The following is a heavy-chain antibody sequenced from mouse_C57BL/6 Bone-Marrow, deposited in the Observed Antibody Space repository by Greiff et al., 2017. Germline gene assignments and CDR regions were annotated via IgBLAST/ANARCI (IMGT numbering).Heavy chain of an antibody. V-gene: IGHV14-4*01. CDR2: IDPENGDT. Sequence: EVQLQQSGAELVRPGASVKLSCTASGFNIKDDYMHWVKQRPEQGLEWIGWIDPENGDTEYASKFQGKATITADPSSKTAYLQLSSLTSEDTAVYYCTLGPNFDYWGQGTTLTVSS. D-gene: IGHD4-1*01. J-gene: IGHJ2*01. CDR1: GFNIKDDY. CDR3: TLGPNFDY.